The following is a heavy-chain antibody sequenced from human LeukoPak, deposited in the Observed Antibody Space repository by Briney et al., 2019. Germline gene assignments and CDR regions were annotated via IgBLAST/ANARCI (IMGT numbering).Heavy chain of an antibody. D-gene: IGHD3-10*01. J-gene: IGHJ6*03. V-gene: IGHV3-48*01. CDR3: AKDVRGYYGSGSYYYYYYYMDV. CDR2: IGSSGSSI. Sequence: GGSLRLSCAASGLTVSSNCMSWVRQAPGKGLEWVSYIGSSGSSIYYADSVKGRFTISRDNSKNTLYLQMNSLRAEDTAVYYCAKDVRGYYGSGSYYYYYYYMDVWGKGTTVTISS. CDR1: GLTVSSNC.